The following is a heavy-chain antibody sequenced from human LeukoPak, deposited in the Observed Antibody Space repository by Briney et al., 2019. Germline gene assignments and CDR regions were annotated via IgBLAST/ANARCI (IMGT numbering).Heavy chain of an antibody. CDR2: IYYSGST. V-gene: IGHV4-59*01. CDR1: GGSISSYY. J-gene: IGHJ4*02. Sequence: SETLSLTCTVSGGSISSYYWSWIRQPPGKGLEWIGYIYYSGSTNYNPSLKSRVTISVDTSKNQFSLKLSSVTAADTAVYYCAREGGPYRPLDYWGQGTLVTVSS. CDR3: AREGGPYRPLDY.